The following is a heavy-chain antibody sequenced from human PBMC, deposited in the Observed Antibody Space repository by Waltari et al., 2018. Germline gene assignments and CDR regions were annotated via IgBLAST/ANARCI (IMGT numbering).Heavy chain of an antibody. D-gene: IGHD4-17*01. V-gene: IGHV3-23*01. CDR1: GLPFRSYA. J-gene: IGHJ4*02. CDR2: ISGSGGST. Sequence: VQLLESGGGLVPSGGSLRLSCAAFGLPFRSYAMNGVRQAPGKGVEWVSFISGSGGSTDYADSVKGRFTISRDNSKNTLYLQMNNLRVEDTAVYYCALSLYGDYTQIWGRVFDYWGQGTLVTVSS. CDR3: ALSLYGDYTQIWGRVFDY.